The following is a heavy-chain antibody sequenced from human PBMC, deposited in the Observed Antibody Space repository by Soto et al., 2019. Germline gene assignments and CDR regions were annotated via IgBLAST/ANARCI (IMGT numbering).Heavy chain of an antibody. CDR2: ISGSGGST. V-gene: IGHV3-23*01. CDR1: GFTFSSYA. CDR3: AKVGQVAAGLSKSYYYYGMDV. D-gene: IGHD6-19*01. J-gene: IGHJ6*02. Sequence: GGSLRLSCAASGFTFSSYAMSWVRQAPGKGLEWVSAISGSGGSTYYADSVKGRFTISRDNSKNTLYLQMNSLRAEDTAVYYFAKVGQVAAGLSKSYYYYGMDVWGQGTTVTVSS.